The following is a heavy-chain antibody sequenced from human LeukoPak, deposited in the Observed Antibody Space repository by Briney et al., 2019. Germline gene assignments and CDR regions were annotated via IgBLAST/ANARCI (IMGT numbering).Heavy chain of an antibody. J-gene: IGHJ4*02. V-gene: IGHV3-23*01. CDR1: GFTFSSYA. CDR3: AKDYSSSSVYYFDY. Sequence: VGSLRLSCAASGFTFSSYAMSWVRQAPGKGLKWVSAISGSGGSTYYADSVKGRFTISRDNSKNTLYLQMNSLRAEDTAVYYCAKDYSSSSVYYFDYWGQGTLVTVSS. D-gene: IGHD6-6*01. CDR2: ISGSGGST.